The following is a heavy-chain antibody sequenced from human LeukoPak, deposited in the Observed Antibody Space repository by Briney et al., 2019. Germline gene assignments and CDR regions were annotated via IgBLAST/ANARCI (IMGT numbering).Heavy chain of an antibody. V-gene: IGHV1-18*01. Sequence: ASVKVSCKASGYTFTSYGISWVRQAPGQGLEWMGWISAYNGNTNYAQKLQGRVTMTTDTSTSTAYMELRSLRSDDTAVYYCARGLSGYDSSGYYWGGFDFWGQGTLVTVSS. CDR1: GYTFTSYG. CDR3: ARGLSGYDSSGYYWGGFDF. J-gene: IGHJ4*02. D-gene: IGHD3-22*01. CDR2: ISAYNGNT.